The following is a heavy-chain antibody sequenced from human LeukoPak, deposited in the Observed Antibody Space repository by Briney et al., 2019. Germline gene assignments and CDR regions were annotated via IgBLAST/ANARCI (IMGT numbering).Heavy chain of an antibody. Sequence: SETLSLTCTLSGGSITPHYWSWIRQPPGKGLEWIGYIYDSGSTNYNPSLKSRVIISIDTSKNQFSLSLNSVTAADTAVYYCARAGDSSGLLDYWGQGTLVTVSP. CDR2: IYDSGST. CDR3: ARAGDSSGLLDY. CDR1: GGSITPHY. V-gene: IGHV4-59*11. D-gene: IGHD3-22*01. J-gene: IGHJ4*02.